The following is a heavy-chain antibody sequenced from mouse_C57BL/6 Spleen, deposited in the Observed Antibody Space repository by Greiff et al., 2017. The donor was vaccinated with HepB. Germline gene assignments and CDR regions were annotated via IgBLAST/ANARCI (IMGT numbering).Heavy chain of an antibody. V-gene: IGHV5-6*01. Sequence: EVHLVESGGDLVKPGGSLKLSCAASGFTFSSYGMSWVRQTPDKRLEWVATISSGGSYTYYPDSVKGRFTISRDNAKNTLYLQMSSLKSEDTAMYYCARQEGNYGSSFYAMDYWGQGTSVTVSS. J-gene: IGHJ4*01. CDR2: ISSGGSYT. CDR1: GFTFSSYG. D-gene: IGHD1-1*01. CDR3: ARQEGNYGSSFYAMDY.